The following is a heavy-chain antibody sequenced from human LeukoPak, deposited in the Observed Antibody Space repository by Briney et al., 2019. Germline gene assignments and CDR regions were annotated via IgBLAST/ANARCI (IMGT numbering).Heavy chain of an antibody. CDR3: ARDLTGDAYFDY. Sequence: GGSLRLSCEVSGFTVSSNYMTWVRQAPGKGLEWVSIIYSGGSTYYADSVKGRFAISRDNSKNTLYLQMNSLRAEDTAVFYCARDLTGDAYFDYWGQGALVTVSS. V-gene: IGHV3-66*01. CDR2: IYSGGST. J-gene: IGHJ4*02. CDR1: GFTVSSNY. D-gene: IGHD7-27*01.